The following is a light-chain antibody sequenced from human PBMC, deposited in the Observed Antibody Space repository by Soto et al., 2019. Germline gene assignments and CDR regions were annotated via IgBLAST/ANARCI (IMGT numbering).Light chain of an antibody. J-gene: IGKJ5*01. Sequence: DIVMTQSPATPSVYSACRAPISCRARQSVRSNLAWYQQKPGQAPRLLIYDAATRATGIPARFSGSGSGTEFTLTISSLQSEDFAVYYCQEYNNWPITFGQGTRLEI. CDR2: DAA. CDR1: QSVRSN. V-gene: IGKV3D-15*01. CDR3: QEYNNWPIT.